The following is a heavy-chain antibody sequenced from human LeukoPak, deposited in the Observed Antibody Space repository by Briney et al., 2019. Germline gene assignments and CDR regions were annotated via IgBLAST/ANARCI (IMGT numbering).Heavy chain of an antibody. CDR2: IYSSGTT. V-gene: IGHV4-59*13. CDR1: GGSISSYY. J-gene: IGHJ4*02. Sequence: PSETLSLTCIVSGGSISSYYWSWIRQPPGKGLEWIGNIYSSGTTNYNPSLKSRVTISMDTSKNQFPLKLSSVTAADTAVYYCARGKIWSPVYLSHWGQGTLVTVSS. D-gene: IGHD3-10*01. CDR3: ARGKIWSPVYLSH.